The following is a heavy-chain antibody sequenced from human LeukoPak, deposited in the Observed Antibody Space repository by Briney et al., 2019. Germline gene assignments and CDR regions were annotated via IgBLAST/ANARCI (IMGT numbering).Heavy chain of an antibody. CDR2: IRYDGSNK. J-gene: IGHJ4*02. Sequence: PGGSLRLSCAASGFTFSSYGMHWVGQAPRKGLEGEAFIRYDGSNKYYADSVKGRFTISRDNSKNTLYLQMNSLRAEDTAVYYCAKDPIRIGAAIQISAYYFDYWGQGTLVTVSS. D-gene: IGHD6-13*01. V-gene: IGHV3-30*02. CDR3: AKDPIRIGAAIQISAYYFDY. CDR1: GFTFSSYG.